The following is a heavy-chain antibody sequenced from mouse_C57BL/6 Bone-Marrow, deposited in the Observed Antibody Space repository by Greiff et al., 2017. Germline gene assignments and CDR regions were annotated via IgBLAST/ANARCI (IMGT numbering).Heavy chain of an antibody. CDR2: IYPGDGDT. CDR3: EHPFFDY. V-gene: IGHV1-82*01. Sequence: QVQLQQSGPELVKPGASVKISCKASGYAFSSSWMNWVKQRPGKGLEWIGRIYPGDGDTNYNGKFKGKATLTVDKSSSTAYMHLSSLTSEDSAVYFCEHPFFDYWGQGTTLTVSS. CDR1: GYAFSSSW. J-gene: IGHJ2*01.